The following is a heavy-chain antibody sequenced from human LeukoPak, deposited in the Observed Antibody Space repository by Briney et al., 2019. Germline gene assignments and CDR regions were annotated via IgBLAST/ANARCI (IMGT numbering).Heavy chain of an antibody. Sequence: SETLSLTCAVYGGSFNGYYCSWIRQAPGKGLEWIGEINYSGRTSYNPSLKSRVTISLDTTKNQFSLNLTSVTAADTAVCYCARLMGDIAMVDAFDIWGQGTMVTVSS. D-gene: IGHD5-18*01. CDR1: GGSFNGYY. CDR2: INYSGRT. V-gene: IGHV4-34*01. J-gene: IGHJ3*02. CDR3: ARLMGDIAMVDAFDI.